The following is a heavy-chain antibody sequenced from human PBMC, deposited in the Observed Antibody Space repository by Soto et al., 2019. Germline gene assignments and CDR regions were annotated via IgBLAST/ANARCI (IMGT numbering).Heavy chain of an antibody. V-gene: IGHV4-34*01. J-gene: IGHJ4*02. D-gene: IGHD4-17*01. CDR3: ARRVAVTYFFDT. CDR2: VSDRGGT. CDR1: GGSVSGYS. Sequence: QVYLQQWGAGPLNPSETLSLTCAVYGGSVSGYSWTWLRQPPGKGLEWIGEVSDRGGTNYSPSLKSRVTIPMDTSKKQFSLRLTSVTAADTALYYCARRVAVTYFFDTWGQGALVPVSS.